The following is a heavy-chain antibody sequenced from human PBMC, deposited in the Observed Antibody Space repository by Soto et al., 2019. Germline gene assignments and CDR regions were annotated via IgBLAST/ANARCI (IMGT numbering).Heavy chain of an antibody. D-gene: IGHD3-9*01. CDR3: ARGIRYFDWSDKGWFDP. CDR2: MNPNSGNT. V-gene: IGHV1-8*01. J-gene: IGHJ5*02. Sequence: AAVKVSCKSSGYTFTSYDINLVRQATGQGLEWMGWMNPNSGNTGYAQKFQGRVTMPRNTSISTAYMELSSLRSEDTAVYSCARGIRYFDWSDKGWFDPWGQGTLVTVSS. CDR1: GYTFTSYD.